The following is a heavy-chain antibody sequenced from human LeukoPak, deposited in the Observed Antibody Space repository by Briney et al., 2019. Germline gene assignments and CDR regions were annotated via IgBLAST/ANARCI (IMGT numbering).Heavy chain of an antibody. CDR1: GDSITSGGFY. CDR2: VYYSGST. D-gene: IGHD4/OR15-4a*01. CDR3: ARRDYAAWFDP. J-gene: IGHJ5*02. Sequence: SETLSLTCNVSGDSITSGGFYGAWIRQSPGKGLEWIGNVYYSGSTQYNPSLKGRVTISMDMPKNQFSLNLNSVSVTDTAIYYCARRDYAAWFDPWGQGTLVTVSS. V-gene: IGHV4-39*01.